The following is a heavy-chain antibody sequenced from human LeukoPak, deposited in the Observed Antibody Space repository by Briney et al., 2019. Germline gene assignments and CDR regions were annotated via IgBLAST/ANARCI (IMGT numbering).Heavy chain of an antibody. D-gene: IGHD6-19*01. CDR3: ARQWYSSGLNWFDP. V-gene: IGHV4-59*08. Sequence: SETLSLTCTVSGGSISSYYWSWIRQPPGKGLEWIGYIYDSGTTNYNPSLKSRVTISVDTSKNQFSLKLSSVTAADTAVYSCARQWYSSGLNWFDPWGQGTLFTVSS. CDR1: GGSISSYY. J-gene: IGHJ5*02. CDR2: IYDSGTT.